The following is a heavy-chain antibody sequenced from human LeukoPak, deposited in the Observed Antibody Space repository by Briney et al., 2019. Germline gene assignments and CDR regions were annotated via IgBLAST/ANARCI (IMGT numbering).Heavy chain of an antibody. CDR3: ARGDYGDYVLNWFDP. J-gene: IGHJ5*02. CDR2: INQDGSEE. Sequence: GGSLRLSCAASGFTFSHYWMTWVRQAPGKGLEWVAQINQDGSEEYYMDSVKARFTISRDNAKNSLYLQMNSLRAEDTAVYYCARGDYGDYVLNWFDPWGQGTLVTVSS. V-gene: IGHV3-7*01. CDR1: GFTFSHYW. D-gene: IGHD4-17*01.